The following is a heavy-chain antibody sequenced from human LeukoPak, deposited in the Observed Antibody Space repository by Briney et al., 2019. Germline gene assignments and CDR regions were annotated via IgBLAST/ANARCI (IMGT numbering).Heavy chain of an antibody. CDR2: IWYDGSNK. D-gene: IGHD3-3*01. CDR3: AKSSRMEWLSYQYYFDY. V-gene: IGHV3-33*06. CDR1: GFTFSSYG. J-gene: IGHJ4*02. Sequence: PGRSLRLSCAASGFTFSSYGMHWVRQAPGKGLEWVAVIWYDGSNKYYADSVKGRFTISRDNSKNTLYLQMNSLRAEDTAVYYCAKSSRMEWLSYQYYFDYWGQGTLVTVSS.